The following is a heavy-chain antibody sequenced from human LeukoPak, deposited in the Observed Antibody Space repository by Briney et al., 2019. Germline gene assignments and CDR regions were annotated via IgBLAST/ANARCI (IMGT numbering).Heavy chain of an antibody. V-gene: IGHV4-4*02. J-gene: IGHJ3*02. Sequence: PSETLSLTCAVSGGSISSSNWWSWVRQPPGKGLEWIGEIYHSGSTNYNPSLKSRVTISVDTSKNQFSLKLSSVTAADTAVYYCARDRRDYSGAFDIWGQGTMVTVSS. D-gene: IGHD4-11*01. CDR1: GGSISSSNW. CDR2: IYHSGST. CDR3: ARDRRDYSGAFDI.